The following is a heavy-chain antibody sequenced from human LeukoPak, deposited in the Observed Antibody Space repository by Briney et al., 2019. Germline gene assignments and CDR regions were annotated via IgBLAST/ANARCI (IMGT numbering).Heavy chain of an antibody. D-gene: IGHD3-22*01. J-gene: IGHJ4*02. CDR2: IVVGSGNT. Sequence: PVKVPCKASGFTFTSSAMQWVRQARGQRLEWIGWIVVGSGNTNYAQKFQERVTITRDMSTSTAYMELSSLRSEDTAVYYCAAELYYYDSSGPPFDYWGQGTLVTVSS. V-gene: IGHV1-58*02. CDR3: AAELYYYDSSGPPFDY. CDR1: GFTFTSSA.